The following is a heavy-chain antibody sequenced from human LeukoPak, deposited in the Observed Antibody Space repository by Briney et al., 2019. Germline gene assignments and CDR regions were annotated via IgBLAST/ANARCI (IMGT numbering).Heavy chain of an antibody. CDR1: GFTFSSYA. D-gene: IGHD3-16*01. J-gene: IGHJ6*03. Sequence: GGSLRLSCAASGFTFSSYAMSWVRQAPGKGLEWVSTISGGGGSTYYADSVKGRFTISRDNSKNTLYLQMNSLRAEDTAVYYCARDRYDYVWGSFKYYYYYMDVWGKGTTVTISS. V-gene: IGHV3-23*01. CDR3: ARDRYDYVWGSFKYYYYYMDV. CDR2: ISGGGGST.